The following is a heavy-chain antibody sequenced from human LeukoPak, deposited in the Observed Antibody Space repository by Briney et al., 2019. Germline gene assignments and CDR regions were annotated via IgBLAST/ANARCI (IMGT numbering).Heavy chain of an antibody. CDR2: FVPEDGET. CDR3: ATLPRGHLFDS. D-gene: IGHD3-10*01. Sequence: VASAKVSCKLSGDTLTELSMHWVRQSPGKGLEWMGGFVPEDGETIYAQKFQGRVTMTEDTSTDTAYMELSSLRSDDTAVYFCATLPRGHLFDSWGQGTLVTVSS. V-gene: IGHV1-24*01. J-gene: IGHJ4*02. CDR1: GDTLTELS.